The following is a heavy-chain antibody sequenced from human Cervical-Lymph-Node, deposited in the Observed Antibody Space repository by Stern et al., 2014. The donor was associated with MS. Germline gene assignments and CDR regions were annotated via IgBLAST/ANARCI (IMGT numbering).Heavy chain of an antibody. CDR1: GDSITRGFYY. CDR3: ARRDGSGSYYFDF. D-gene: IGHD6-19*01. V-gene: IGHV4-39*01. CDR2: FHYTGST. J-gene: IGHJ4*02. Sequence: QVQLQESGTRQVKSSETLSLTCTVSGDSITRGFYYWGWIRQTPGKGLQWIGNFHYTGSTYSNPSLRSRVTISADTSRNQFSLRLSSVTAADTAVYYCARRDGSGSYYFDFWGQGTLVTVSS.